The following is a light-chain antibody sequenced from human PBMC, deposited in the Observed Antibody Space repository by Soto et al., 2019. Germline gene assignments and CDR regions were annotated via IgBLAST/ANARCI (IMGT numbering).Light chain of an antibody. V-gene: IGKV3-20*01. Sequence: EIVLTQSPGTLSLSPGDRATLSCRASQSVSNNYLAWYQQKPGQAPRLLIYGASSRATGIPERFSGSGSGTDFTLTFRRLESEDVAVYYCQQYGSSPLTFGGGTKVELK. J-gene: IGKJ4*01. CDR1: QSVSNNY. CDR3: QQYGSSPLT. CDR2: GAS.